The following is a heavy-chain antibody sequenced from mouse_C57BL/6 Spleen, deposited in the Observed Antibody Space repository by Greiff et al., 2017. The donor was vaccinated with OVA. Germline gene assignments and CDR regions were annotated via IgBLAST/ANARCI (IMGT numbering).Heavy chain of an antibody. Sequence: EVKLVESGGDLVKPGGSLKLSCAASGFTFSSYGMSWVRQTPDKRLEWVATISSGGSYTYYPDSVKGRFTISRDNAKNTLYLLMSSLKSEDTSMYYCARRVGSITTVVATPYYFDYWGQGTTLTVSS. CDR1: GFTFSSYG. J-gene: IGHJ2*01. CDR2: ISSGGSYT. CDR3: ARRVGSITTVVATPYYFDY. V-gene: IGHV5-6*02. D-gene: IGHD1-1*01.